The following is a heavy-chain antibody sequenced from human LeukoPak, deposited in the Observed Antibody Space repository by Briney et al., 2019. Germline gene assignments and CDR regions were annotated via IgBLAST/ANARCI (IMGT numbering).Heavy chain of an antibody. V-gene: IGHV4-34*01. Sequence: SETLSLTCAVYGGSFSGYYWSWIRQPPGKGLEWIGEINHSGSTNYNPSLKSRVTISVDTSKNQFSLRLSFVTAADTAMYYCARRGYASGSFGYWGQGTLVTVSS. CDR3: ARRGYASGSFGY. J-gene: IGHJ4*02. CDR1: GGSFSGYY. CDR2: INHSGST. D-gene: IGHD3-10*01.